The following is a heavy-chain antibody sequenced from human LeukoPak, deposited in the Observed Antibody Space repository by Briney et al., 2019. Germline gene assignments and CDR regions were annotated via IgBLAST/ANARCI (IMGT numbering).Heavy chain of an antibody. J-gene: IGHJ4*02. CDR3: AKDVRPDPGYAIDS. Sequence: PGGSLRLSCAGSGFAFSGYSINWVRQAPQKGLEWVSVIWPSGDKTFYADSVRGRFTVSRDNSRNTVYLQMDSLRVEDSAIYYCAKDVRPDPGYAIDSWGQGTLVTVSS. CDR1: GFAFSGYS. V-gene: IGHV3-23*01. CDR2: IWPSGDKT. D-gene: IGHD5-12*01.